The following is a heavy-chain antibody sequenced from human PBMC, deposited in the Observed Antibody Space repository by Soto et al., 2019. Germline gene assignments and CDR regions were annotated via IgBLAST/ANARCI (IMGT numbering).Heavy chain of an antibody. CDR3: AIDNDVFTGYYLDY. V-gene: IGHV1-18*01. CDR2: ISVYNGNT. CDR1: GYIFVNYG. J-gene: IGHJ4*02. Sequence: QVQLVQSEAEVKKPGASVKVSCRASGYIFVNYGISWVRQAPGQGLEWMGWISVYNGNTTYGQEFQGRVTMTRDTSTSTDYMELGSLRSDDTAVYYCAIDNDVFTGYYLDYWGQGTLVTVSS. D-gene: IGHD3-9*01.